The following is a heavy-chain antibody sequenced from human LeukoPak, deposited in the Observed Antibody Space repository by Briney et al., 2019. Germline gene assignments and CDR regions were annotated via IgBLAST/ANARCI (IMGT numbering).Heavy chain of an antibody. CDR1: GGSISSGGYS. CDR3: ARDRSDYGDYVGCFDL. CDR2: IYHSGST. Sequence: PSQTLSLTCAVSGGSISSGGYSWSWIRQPPGKGLEWIGYIYHSGSTYYSPSLKSRVTISVDRSKNQFSLKLSSVTAADTAVYYCARDRSDYGDYVGCFDLWGRGTLVTVSS. J-gene: IGHJ2*01. D-gene: IGHD4-17*01. V-gene: IGHV4-30-2*01.